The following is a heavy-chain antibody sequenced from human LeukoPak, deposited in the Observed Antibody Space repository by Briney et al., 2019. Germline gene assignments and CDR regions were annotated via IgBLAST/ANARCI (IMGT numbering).Heavy chain of an antibody. J-gene: IGHJ1*01. V-gene: IGHV3-15*01. Sequence: GGSLRLSCAASGFTFSNAWMSWVRQAPGKGLEWVGRIKSKTDGGTTDYAAPVKGRFTISRDDSKNTLYLQMNSLKTEDTAVYYCTTDLIGYYDSSGYYAFEPWGQGTLVSVSS. CDR1: GFTFSNAW. CDR3: TTDLIGYYDSSGYYAFEP. D-gene: IGHD3-22*01. CDR2: IKSKTDGGTT.